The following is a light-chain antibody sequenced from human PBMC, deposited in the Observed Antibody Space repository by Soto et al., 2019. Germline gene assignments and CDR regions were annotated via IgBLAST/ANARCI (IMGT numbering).Light chain of an antibody. V-gene: IGLV2-8*01. J-gene: IGLJ2*01. CDR1: SSDIGGYNF. CDR2: EVN. CDR3: SSYADNNTLV. Sequence: QSALTQPPSASGSPGQSVTISCAGTSSDIGGYNFVSWYQQHPGKAPKLMIDEVNKRPSGVPDRFSGSKSGNTASLTVSGLQAEDEADYYCSSYADNNTLVFGGGTKLTVL.